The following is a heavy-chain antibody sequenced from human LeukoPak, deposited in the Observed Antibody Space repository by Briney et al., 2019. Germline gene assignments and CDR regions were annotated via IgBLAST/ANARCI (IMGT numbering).Heavy chain of an antibody. CDR1: GYTFTGYY. J-gene: IGHJ5*02. CDR2: INPNSGGT. D-gene: IGHD2-15*01. V-gene: IGHV1-2*02. Sequence: ASVKVSCKASGYTFTGYYMHWVRQAPGQALEWMGWINPNSGGTNYAQKFQGRVTMTRDTSISTAYMELSRLRSDDTAVYYCARGYCSGGSCYHIPTRNWFDPWGQGTLVTVSS. CDR3: ARGYCSGGSCYHIPTRNWFDP.